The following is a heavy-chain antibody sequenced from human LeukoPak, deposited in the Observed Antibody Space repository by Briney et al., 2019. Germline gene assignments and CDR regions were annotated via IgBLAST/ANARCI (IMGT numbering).Heavy chain of an antibody. J-gene: IGHJ4*02. V-gene: IGHV3-30*04. D-gene: IGHD3-10*01. CDR2: ISYDGSNK. Sequence: GGSLRLSCAASGFTFSSYAIHWVRQAPGKGLEWVAVISYDGSNKYYADSVKGRFTISRDNSKDTLYLQMNNLRAEDTAVYYCAKYYYGSGSPIFDYWGQGTLVTVSS. CDR1: GFTFSSYA. CDR3: AKYYYGSGSPIFDY.